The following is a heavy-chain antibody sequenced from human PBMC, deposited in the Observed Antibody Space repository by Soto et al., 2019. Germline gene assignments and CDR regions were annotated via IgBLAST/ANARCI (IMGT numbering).Heavy chain of an antibody. Sequence: GGSLRLSCAASGFTFSSYAMSWVRQAPGKGLEWVSAISGSGGSTYYADSVKGRFTISRDNSKNTLYLQMNSLRAEDTAVYYCANGPGPYSSGWYGEKSFDYWGQGTLVTVSS. V-gene: IGHV3-23*01. CDR2: ISGSGGST. CDR3: ANGPGPYSSGWYGEKSFDY. J-gene: IGHJ4*02. CDR1: GFTFSSYA. D-gene: IGHD6-19*01.